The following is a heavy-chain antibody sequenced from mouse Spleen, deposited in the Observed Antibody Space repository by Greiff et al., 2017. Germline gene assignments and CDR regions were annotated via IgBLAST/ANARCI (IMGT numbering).Heavy chain of an antibody. CDR3: ARHRDYGSSYRYFDV. V-gene: IGHV5-12-1*01. D-gene: IGHD1-1*01. Sequence: EVMLVESGGGLVKPGGSLKLSCAASGFTFSSYDMSWVRQTPEKRLEWVAYISSGGGSTYYPDTVKGRFTISRDNAKNTLYLQMSSLKSEDTAMYYCARHRDYGSSYRYFDVWGAGTTVTVSS. CDR2: ISSGGGST. J-gene: IGHJ1*01. CDR1: GFTFSSYD.